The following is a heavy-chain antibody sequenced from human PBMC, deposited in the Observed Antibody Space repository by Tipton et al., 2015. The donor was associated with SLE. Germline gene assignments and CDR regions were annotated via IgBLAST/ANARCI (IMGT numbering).Heavy chain of an antibody. D-gene: IGHD2-15*01. CDR2: IDYSGRT. V-gene: IGHV4-39*07. Sequence: TLSLTCTVSGGSITSSGFYWGWFRQPPGKGLEWIGSIDYSGRTYYTPSLKSQVTISVDTSKNQFSLKLTSVTAADTAVYYCARVNWGHCYGGSCYYLDSWGQGTLVTVAS. CDR3: ARVNWGHCYGGSCYYLDS. J-gene: IGHJ4*02. CDR1: GGSITSSGFY.